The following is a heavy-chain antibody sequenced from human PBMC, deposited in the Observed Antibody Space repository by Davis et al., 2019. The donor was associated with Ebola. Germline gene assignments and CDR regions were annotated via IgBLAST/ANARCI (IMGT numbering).Heavy chain of an antibody. CDR3: PGSNIFGVGQLEN. J-gene: IGHJ4*02. Sequence: PGGSLTLSCAASGFTFNSYGMHWVRQAPGKGLEWVAFINSDGSDKYYADFVKGRFTIFRDNSKNTLYLQLTSLTPEDTAMYYCPGSNIFGVGQLENWGQGSLVTVSS. CDR1: GFTFNSYG. CDR2: INSDGSDK. V-gene: IGHV3-30*02. D-gene: IGHD3-3*02.